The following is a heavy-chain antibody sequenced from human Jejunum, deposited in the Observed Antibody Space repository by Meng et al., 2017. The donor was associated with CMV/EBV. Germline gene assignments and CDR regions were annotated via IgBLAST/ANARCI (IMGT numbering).Heavy chain of an antibody. Sequence: SSYAMSWVRQAPGKGLEWVSLIYSGGSNTYYADSVKGRFTISRDNSRNTLFLLMNSLRAEDTAVYYCAKDRGQYSSSPYYYGMDVWGQGTTVTVSS. D-gene: IGHD6-6*01. CDR3: AKDRGQYSSSPYYYGMDV. J-gene: IGHJ6*02. CDR1: SSYA. V-gene: IGHV3-23*03. CDR2: IYSGGSNT.